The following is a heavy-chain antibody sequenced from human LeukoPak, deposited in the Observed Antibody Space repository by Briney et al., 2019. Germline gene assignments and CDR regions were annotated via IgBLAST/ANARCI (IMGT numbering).Heavy chain of an antibody. CDR3: ARNGHYYDSSGYLTGGSIDY. CDR2: INPSGGST. Sequence: ASVKVSCKASGYTFTSYYMHWVRQAPGQGLEWMGIINPSGGSTSYAQKFQGRVTMTRDTSTSTVYMELSSLRSEDTAVYYCARNGHYYDSSGYLTGGSIDYWGQGTLVTVSS. D-gene: IGHD3-22*01. V-gene: IGHV1-46*01. J-gene: IGHJ4*02. CDR1: GYTFTSYY.